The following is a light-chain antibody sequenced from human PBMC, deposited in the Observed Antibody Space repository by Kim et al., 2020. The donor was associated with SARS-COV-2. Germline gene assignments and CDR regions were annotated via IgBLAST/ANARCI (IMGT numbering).Light chain of an antibody. J-gene: IGKJ2*01. CDR3: QQYHNMQT. CDR1: QSISSN. V-gene: IGKV3-15*01. Sequence: LSVSPGERATLSCRASQSISSNLAWYQQKPCQAPRLLIYGASTRATDIPVRFSGSGSGTEFTLTISSLQSEDFVVYYCQQYHNMQTFGQGTKLEI. CDR2: GAS.